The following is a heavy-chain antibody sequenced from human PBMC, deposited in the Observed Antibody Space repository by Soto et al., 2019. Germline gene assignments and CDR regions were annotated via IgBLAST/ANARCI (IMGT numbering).Heavy chain of an antibody. CDR2: IYPIDSDT. J-gene: IGHJ6*04. Sequence: GESLQISCKVSGDSFNSNWIACVRQRPGRGLEWMGIIYPIDSDTRYSPSFQGQVTISVDRSVNSAFLQWRSLKASDTATYYCARRSAVTTFYFYGMEVWGKGTTVTVSS. CDR1: GDSFNSNW. D-gene: IGHD4-17*01. V-gene: IGHV5-51*01. CDR3: ARRSAVTTFYFYGMEV.